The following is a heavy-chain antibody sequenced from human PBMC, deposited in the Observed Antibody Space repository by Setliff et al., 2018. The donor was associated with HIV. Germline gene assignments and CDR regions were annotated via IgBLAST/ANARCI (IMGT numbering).Heavy chain of an antibody. J-gene: IGHJ3*02. CDR3: ARVYYFDSSGYYQRGDVFDI. CDR2: MDSSGNT. CDR1: GGSITYSSYY. V-gene: IGHV4-39*06. Sequence: PSETLSLTCTVSGGSITYSSYYWGWIRQPPGKGLEWIGSMDSSGNTYYSTSLRSRVTISIDTSKSQIPLKLTSVTAADTAMYHCARVYYFDSSGYYQRGDVFDIWGQGTMVTVSS. D-gene: IGHD3-22*01.